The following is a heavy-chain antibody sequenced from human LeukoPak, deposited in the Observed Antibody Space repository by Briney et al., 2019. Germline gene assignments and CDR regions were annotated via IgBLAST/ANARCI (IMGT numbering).Heavy chain of an antibody. CDR3: ARADSGWYYFDY. D-gene: IGHD6-19*01. Sequence: SETLSLTCTVSGGSISSGGYYWSWIRQPPGKGLEWIGYIYYSGTTNYSPSLKSRVTISVDTSKNQFSLKLSSVTAADTAVYYCARADSGWYYFDYWGQGTLVTVSS. CDR2: IYYSGTT. J-gene: IGHJ4*02. CDR1: GGSISSGGYY. V-gene: IGHV4-61*08.